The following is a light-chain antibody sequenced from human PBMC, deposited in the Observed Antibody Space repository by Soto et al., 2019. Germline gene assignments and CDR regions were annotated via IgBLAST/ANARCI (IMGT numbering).Light chain of an antibody. V-gene: IGLV1-40*01. Sequence: QSVLTQPPSVSGAPGQRVIISCTGTSSNIGTGYDVNWYQQIPGAAPRLLIHGNNIRPSGVPDRFSGSKFATSAYLTISGLQAEDEAEYYCQSQDGSLSVSVFGGGTKLTVL. CDR2: GNN. CDR1: SSNIGTGYD. J-gene: IGLJ3*02. CDR3: QSQDGSLSVSV.